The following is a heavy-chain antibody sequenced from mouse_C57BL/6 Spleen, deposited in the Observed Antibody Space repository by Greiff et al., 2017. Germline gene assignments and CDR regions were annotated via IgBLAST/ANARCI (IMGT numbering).Heavy chain of an antibody. CDR3: TTSSYAFAY. V-gene: IGHV14-1*01. D-gene: IGHD1-1*01. J-gene: IGHJ3*01. Sequence: EVQLQESGAELVRPGASVKLSCTASGFYIKDYYMHWVKQRPEEGLEWIGRIDPEDGDTEYDPKFQGKATMTADTSSNTAYLQLSSLTSEDTAVYYSTTSSYAFAYWGQGTLVTVSA. CDR2: IDPEDGDT. CDR1: GFYIKDYY.